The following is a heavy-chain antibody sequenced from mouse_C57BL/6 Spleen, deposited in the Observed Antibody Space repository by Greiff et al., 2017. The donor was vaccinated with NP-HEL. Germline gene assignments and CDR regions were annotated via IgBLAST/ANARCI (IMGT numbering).Heavy chain of an antibody. Sequence: EVKLMESGGGLVQPGGSLKLSCAASGFTFSDYYMYWVRQTPEKRLEWVAYISNGGGSTYYPDTVKGRFTISRDNAKNTLYLQMSRLKSEDTAMYYCARKGDLTGTYFDVWGTGTTVTVSS. V-gene: IGHV5-12*01. J-gene: IGHJ1*03. CDR1: GFTFSDYY. CDR3: ARKGDLTGTYFDV. CDR2: ISNGGGST. D-gene: IGHD4-1*01.